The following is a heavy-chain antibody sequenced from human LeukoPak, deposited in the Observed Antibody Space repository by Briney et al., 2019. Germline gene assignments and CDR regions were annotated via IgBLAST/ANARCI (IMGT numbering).Heavy chain of an antibody. J-gene: IGHJ5*02. CDR1: GFTFSSYS. D-gene: IGHD4-17*01. V-gene: IGHV3-33*08. CDR3: ARSRYGDYWFDP. Sequence: GGSLRLSCAASGFTFSSYSMNWVRQAPGKGLEWVAVIWYDGSNKYYADSVKGRFTISRDNSKNTLYLQMNSLRAEDTAVYYCARSRYGDYWFDPWGQGTLVTVSS. CDR2: IWYDGSNK.